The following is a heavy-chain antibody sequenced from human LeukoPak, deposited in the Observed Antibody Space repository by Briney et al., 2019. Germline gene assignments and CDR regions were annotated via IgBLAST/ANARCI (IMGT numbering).Heavy chain of an antibody. Sequence: GGSLRLSCAASGFTFSNYNMNWVRQAPGKGLEWVSSISTSSNYIYYADPVKGRFTISKDNAKNSLYLRMNSLRAEDTAVYYCARDLESSPTVIFDYWGQGTLVTVSS. CDR1: GFTFSNYN. V-gene: IGHV3-21*01. D-gene: IGHD3-10*01. CDR3: ARDLESSPTVIFDY. CDR2: ISTSSNYI. J-gene: IGHJ4*02.